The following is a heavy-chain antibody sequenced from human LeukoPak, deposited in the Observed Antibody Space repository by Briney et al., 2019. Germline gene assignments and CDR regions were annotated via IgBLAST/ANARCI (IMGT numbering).Heavy chain of an antibody. Sequence: GASVKVSCKASGYTFTSYGISWVRQAPGQGLEWMGWISAYNGNTNYAQKLQGRVTMTTDTSTSTAYMELRSLRSDDTAVYYCARDRAHDYGDRNWFDPWGQGTLVTVSS. CDR2: ISAYNGNT. J-gene: IGHJ5*02. D-gene: IGHD4-17*01. V-gene: IGHV1-18*01. CDR3: ARDRAHDYGDRNWFDP. CDR1: GYTFTSYG.